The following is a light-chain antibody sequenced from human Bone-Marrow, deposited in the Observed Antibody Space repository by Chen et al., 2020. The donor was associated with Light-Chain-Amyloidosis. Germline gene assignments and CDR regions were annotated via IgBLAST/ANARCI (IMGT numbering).Light chain of an antibody. V-gene: IGLV3-21*02. J-gene: IGLJ3*02. Sequence: SYVLTQPSSVSVAPGQTATIACGGNNMGSTSVHWYQQTPGQAPQLVVYDDSDRPSGIPVRLSDSNSGKTATLTISRVEAGDEADYYCQVWDRSSERPVFGGGTKLTVL. CDR1: NMGSTS. CDR2: DDS. CDR3: QVWDRSSERPV.